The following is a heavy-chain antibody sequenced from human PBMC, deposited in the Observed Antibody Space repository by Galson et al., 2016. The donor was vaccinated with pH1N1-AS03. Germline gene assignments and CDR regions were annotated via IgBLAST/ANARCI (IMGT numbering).Heavy chain of an antibody. CDR2: IVPSDGPE. V-gene: IGHV1-69*11. CDR3: ATDGRMAAGELYPLNI. D-gene: IGHD5-24*01. Sequence: SVKVSCKASGGSINSFALSWVRLVPGQGLEWLGRIVPSDGPERNAQKFQGRLTITEDGETNKVYMELTSLRSEDTAIYYCATDGRMAAGELYPLNIWGQGTVVTVSS. CDR1: GGSINSFA. J-gene: IGHJ3*02.